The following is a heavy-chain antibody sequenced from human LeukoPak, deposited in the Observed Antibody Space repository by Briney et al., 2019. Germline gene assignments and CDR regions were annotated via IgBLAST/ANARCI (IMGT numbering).Heavy chain of an antibody. V-gene: IGHV3-21*01. CDR2: ISSSSSNI. Sequence: GGSLRLSCAASGFTFSSYSMNWVRQAPGKGLEGVSFISSSSSNIYYADSVKGRFTISRDNAKNSLYLQMNSLRAEDTAVYYCAKDLGDSSGYYPPPFDYWGQGTLVTVSS. J-gene: IGHJ4*02. CDR3: AKDLGDSSGYYPPPFDY. D-gene: IGHD3-22*01. CDR1: GFTFSSYS.